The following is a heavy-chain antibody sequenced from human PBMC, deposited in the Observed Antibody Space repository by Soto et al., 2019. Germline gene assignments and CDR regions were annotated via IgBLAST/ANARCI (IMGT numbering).Heavy chain of an antibody. V-gene: IGHV3-30*18. CDR1: VFTFSNYG. Sequence: QVQLVESGGGVVQPGRSRTLSCAASVFTFSNYGMHWVRQAPGKGLEWVALISSDGNSKYFGDSVKGRFTISRDNSNNTLYPHMNSLRAEDTAVYYCAKDLGWFGNYGMDVWGQGTTVTVSS. CDR3: AKDLGWFGNYGMDV. J-gene: IGHJ6*02. D-gene: IGHD3-16*01. CDR2: ISSDGNSK.